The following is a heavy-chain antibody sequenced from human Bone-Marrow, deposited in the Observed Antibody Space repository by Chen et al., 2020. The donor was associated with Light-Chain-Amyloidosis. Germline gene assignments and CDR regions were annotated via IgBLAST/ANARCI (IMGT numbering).Heavy chain of an antibody. CDR2: IKSGDDYGTT. V-gene: IGHV3-15*01. D-gene: IGHD2-2*01. CDR1: GFTFRDAW. Sequence: EVHLVQSGGNLVKPGGSLRLSCAASGFTFRDAWMSWVRQAPGKGLEWVGRIKSGDDYGTTNYAAPVKGRFTISRDDSRDTLFLQMNNLKVEDTAVYYCTADAVGDRWAVVPAAAEYWGQGALVTVSS. J-gene: IGHJ4*02. CDR3: TADAVGDRWAVVPAAAEY.